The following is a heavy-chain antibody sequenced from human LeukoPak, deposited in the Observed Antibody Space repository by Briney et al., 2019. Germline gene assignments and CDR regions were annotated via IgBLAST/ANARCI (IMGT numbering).Heavy chain of an antibody. CDR2: IYYSGNT. Sequence: PSETLSLTCTVSGVSISSSNSYWGWIRQPPGKGLEWIGSIYYSGNTYYNASLKSQVSISIDTSKNQFSLRLTSVTAADTAVYYCAKMYCSGAICSTSGMDYWGQGTLVTVSS. D-gene: IGHD2-15*01. V-gene: IGHV4-39*01. J-gene: IGHJ4*02. CDR1: GVSISSSNSY. CDR3: AKMYCSGAICSTSGMDY.